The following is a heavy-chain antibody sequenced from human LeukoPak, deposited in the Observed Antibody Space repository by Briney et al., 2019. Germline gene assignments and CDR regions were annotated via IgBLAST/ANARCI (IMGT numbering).Heavy chain of an antibody. CDR1: GGSISSSTYY. V-gene: IGHV4-39*01. Sequence: PSETLSLTCTVSGGSISSSTYYWGWLRQPPGKGLEWIGSIFYSGSTFYNPSLKSRVTISVDTSKNQFSLKLSSVTAADTAVFYCARQGSYSYGSGTYYNGHFDFWAQGILVTVSS. D-gene: IGHD3-10*01. CDR2: IFYSGST. J-gene: IGHJ4*02. CDR3: ARQGSYSYGSGTYYNGHFDF.